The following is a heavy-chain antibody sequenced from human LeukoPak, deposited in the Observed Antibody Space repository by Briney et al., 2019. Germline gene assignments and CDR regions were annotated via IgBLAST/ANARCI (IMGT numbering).Heavy chain of an antibody. V-gene: IGHV4-4*07. CDR3: ARDSIAVPGTFDY. CDR1: GGSISSYY. Sequence: SETLSLTCTVSGGSISSYYWSWIRQPAGKGLEWIGHIYTSGSTNYNPSLTSRVTILIDKSRNQSSLKLSSVTAADTAVYYCARDSIAVPGTFDYWGQGTLVTVSS. D-gene: IGHD6-19*01. J-gene: IGHJ4*02. CDR2: IYTSGST.